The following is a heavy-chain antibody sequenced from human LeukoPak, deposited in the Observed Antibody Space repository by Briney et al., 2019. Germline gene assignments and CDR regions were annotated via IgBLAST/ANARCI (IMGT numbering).Heavy chain of an antibody. J-gene: IGHJ6*02. CDR3: AKGYYYGSGTVSPDHYYYYYGMDV. CDR1: GITFSSYA. CDR2: ISGSAGSA. Sequence: GGSLRLSCAASGITFSSYAMSWVRQPPGKGLEWVSAISGSAGSAYYADSVKGRFTISRDNSKNTLYLQMNSLRAEDTAVYYCAKGYYYGSGTVSPDHYYYYYGMDVWGQGTTVTVSS. D-gene: IGHD3-10*01. V-gene: IGHV3-23*01.